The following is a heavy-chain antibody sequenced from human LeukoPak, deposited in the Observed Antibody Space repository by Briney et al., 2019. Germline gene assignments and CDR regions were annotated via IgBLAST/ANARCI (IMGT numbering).Heavy chain of an antibody. D-gene: IGHD6-19*01. V-gene: IGHV4-4*07. Sequence: PSETLSLTCTVSGGSISSYYWSWIRQPAGKGLEWIGRIYTSGSTNYNPSLKSRVTMSVDTSKNQFSLKLRSVTAADTAVYYCARDSRLWYSSGWYYFDYWGQGTLVTVSS. CDR1: GGSISSYY. CDR3: ARDSRLWYSSGWYYFDY. J-gene: IGHJ4*02. CDR2: IYTSGST.